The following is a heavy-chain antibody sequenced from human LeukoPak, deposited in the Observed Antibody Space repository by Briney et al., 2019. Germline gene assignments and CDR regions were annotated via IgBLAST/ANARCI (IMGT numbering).Heavy chain of an antibody. CDR3: ARVLHENHMADYFDY. V-gene: IGHV3-21*01. Sequence: GGSLRLSCSASGFTFSSYNMNWVRQSPGKGLEWVSSISSSSSYIYYADSVKGRFTISRDNAKNSLYLQMNSLRAEDTAVYYCARVLHENHMADYFDYWGQGTLVTVSS. J-gene: IGHJ4*02. D-gene: IGHD1-14*01. CDR1: GFTFSSYN. CDR2: ISSSSSYI.